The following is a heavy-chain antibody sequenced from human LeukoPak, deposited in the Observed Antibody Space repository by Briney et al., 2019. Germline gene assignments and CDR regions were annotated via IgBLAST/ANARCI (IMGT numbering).Heavy chain of an antibody. J-gene: IGHJ5*02. CDR3: ARVERSGWYLFDP. Sequence: SEPLSLTCTVSDGSISGYYWSWIRQPPGKGLEWIGYIYYSGSTNYNPSLKSRVSISADTSKNQFSLRLSSVTAADTAVYYCARVERSGWYLFDPWGQGTLVTVSS. CDR1: DGSISGYY. V-gene: IGHV4-59*01. CDR2: IYYSGST. D-gene: IGHD6-19*01.